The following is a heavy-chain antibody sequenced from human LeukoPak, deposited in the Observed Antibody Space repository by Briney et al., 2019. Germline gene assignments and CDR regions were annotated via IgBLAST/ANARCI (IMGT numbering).Heavy chain of an antibody. V-gene: IGHV1-3*01. J-gene: IGHJ4*02. CDR1: DYTLIDYD. CDR2: INAGNGNT. CDR3: ARDLKDYGLDY. D-gene: IGHD4-17*01. Sequence: ASVKVSCKASDYTLIDYDISWVRQAPGQGLEWMGWINAGNGNTKYSQKFQGRVTITRDTSASTAYMELSSLRSEDTAVYYCARDLKDYGLDYWGQGTLVTVSS.